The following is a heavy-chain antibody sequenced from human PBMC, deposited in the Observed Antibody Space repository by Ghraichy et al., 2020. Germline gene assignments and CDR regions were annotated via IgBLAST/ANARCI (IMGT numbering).Heavy chain of an antibody. CDR1: GFTFSSYS. D-gene: IGHD4-23*01. CDR3: ARDPEYGGIPEYFDY. CDR2: ISSSSSYI. Sequence: GGSLRLSCAASGFTFSSYSMNWVRQAPGKGLEWVSSISSSSSYIYYADSVKGRFTISRDNAKNSLYLQMNSLRAEDTAVYYCARDPEYGGIPEYFDYWGQGTLVTVSS. V-gene: IGHV3-21*01. J-gene: IGHJ4*02.